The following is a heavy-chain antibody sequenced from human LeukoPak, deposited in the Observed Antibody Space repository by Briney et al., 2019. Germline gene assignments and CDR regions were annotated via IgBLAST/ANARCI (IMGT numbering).Heavy chain of an antibody. CDR1: GGSISSGGYS. CDR3: AREDSSGYAFDY. Sequence: SQTLSLTCAVSGGSISSGGYSWSWIRQLPGKGLEWIGYIYHSGSTYYNPSLKSRVTISVDRSKNQFSLKLSSVTAADTAVYYCAREDSSGYAFDYWGQGTLVTVSS. J-gene: IGHJ4*02. D-gene: IGHD3-22*01. V-gene: IGHV4-30-2*01. CDR2: IYHSGST.